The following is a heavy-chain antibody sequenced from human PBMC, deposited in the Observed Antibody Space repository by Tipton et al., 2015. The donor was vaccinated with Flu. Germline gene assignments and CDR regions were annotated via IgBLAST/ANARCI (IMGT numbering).Heavy chain of an antibody. V-gene: IGHV3-30*03. CDR2: ISKDGSAK. J-gene: IGHJ4*02. Sequence: WCSLAPGKGLEWVAVISKDGSAKYYAESVQGRFTISRDNSRNTLYLQLSSLRPEDTSMFYCARDAGYSVNWQPGGYWGQGTLVTVSS. D-gene: IGHD5-24*01. CDR3: ARDAGYSVNWQPGGY.